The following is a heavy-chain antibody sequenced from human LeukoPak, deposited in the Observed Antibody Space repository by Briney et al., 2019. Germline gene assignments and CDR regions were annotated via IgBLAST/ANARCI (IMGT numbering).Heavy chain of an antibody. V-gene: IGHV4-34*01. CDR1: GGFFSGYY. J-gene: IGHJ4*02. CDR3: ARGHYDILTGYRLTPFDY. D-gene: IGHD3-9*01. Sequence: SETLSLTCAVYGGFFSGYYWSWIRQPPGKGLEWTGEINHSGSTNYNPSLKSRVTISVDTSKNQFSLKLSSVTAADTAVYYCARGHYDILTGYRLTPFDYWGQGTLVTVSS. CDR2: INHSGST.